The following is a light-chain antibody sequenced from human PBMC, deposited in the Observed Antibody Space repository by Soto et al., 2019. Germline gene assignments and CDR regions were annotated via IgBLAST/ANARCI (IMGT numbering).Light chain of an antibody. CDR3: QQYGSSPPWT. V-gene: IGKV3-20*01. CDR1: QTVTSNY. J-gene: IGKJ1*01. Sequence: DIVLTQSPGTLSLSPGEEATLSCRASQTVTSNYLVWYQQRPGQAPRLLIYGASSRATGIPDRFSGSGSGTDFTLTISRLEPEDFAVYYCQQYGSSPPWTFGQGTKVDIK. CDR2: GAS.